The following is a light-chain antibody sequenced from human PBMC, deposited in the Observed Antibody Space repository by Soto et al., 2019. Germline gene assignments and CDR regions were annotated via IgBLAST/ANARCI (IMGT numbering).Light chain of an antibody. V-gene: IGKV3-11*01. CDR2: DAS. CDR3: QQRTNWA. CDR1: QSISNY. J-gene: IGKJ1*01. Sequence: EIVLTQSPATLSLSPGERATLSCRASQSISNYLAWYQQKPGQAPRLLIYDASNMATGIPARFSGSWSGTDFTLTISNLEPEDSAVYYCQQRTNWAFGQGTKVEIK.